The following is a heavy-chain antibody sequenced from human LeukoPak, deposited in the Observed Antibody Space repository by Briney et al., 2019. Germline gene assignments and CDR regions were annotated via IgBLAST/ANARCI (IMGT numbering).Heavy chain of an antibody. CDR3: ARYYYSSGSYYSRSYYYGMDV. CDR1: GGSISSYY. V-gene: IGHV4-59*08. D-gene: IGHD3-10*01. J-gene: IGHJ6*02. CDR2: ISYSGST. Sequence: SETLSLTCTVSGGSISSYYWTWIRRPPGKGLEWIGYISYSGSTNYNPSLKSRVTISVDMSKNQFSLKLSSVTAADTAVYYCARYYYSSGSYYSRSYYYGMDVWGQGTSVTVSS.